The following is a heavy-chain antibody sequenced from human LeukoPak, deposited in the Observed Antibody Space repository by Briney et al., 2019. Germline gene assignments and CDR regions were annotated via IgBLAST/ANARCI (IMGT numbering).Heavy chain of an antibody. CDR3: ARVAYYGSGSYHFDY. CDR2: INSDGSST. D-gene: IGHD3-10*01. Sequence: QPGGSLRLSCAASGFTFSSYWMHWVRQAQANGLVWVSGINSDGSSTRYADSVKGRFTISRDNAKNTLYLQMNSLRAEDTAVYYCARVAYYGSGSYHFDYWGQGTLVTVSS. J-gene: IGHJ4*02. CDR1: GFTFSSYW. V-gene: IGHV3-74*01.